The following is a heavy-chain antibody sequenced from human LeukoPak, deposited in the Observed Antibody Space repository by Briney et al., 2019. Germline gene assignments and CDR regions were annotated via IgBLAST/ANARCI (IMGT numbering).Heavy chain of an antibody. CDR2: INPNSGGT. J-gene: IGHJ4*02. V-gene: IGHV1-2*02. CDR1: GYTFTGYY. Sequence: ASVKVSCKASGYTFTGYYMHWVRQAPGQGLEWMGWINPNSGGTNYAQKFQGRVTMTRDTSISTAYMELSRLRSDDTAVYYCAREPKTRRFYDSSGYADYWGQGTLVTVSS. D-gene: IGHD3-22*01. CDR3: AREPKTRRFYDSSGYADY.